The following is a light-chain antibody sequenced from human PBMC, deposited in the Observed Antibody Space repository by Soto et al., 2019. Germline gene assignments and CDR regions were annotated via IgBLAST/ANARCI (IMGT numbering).Light chain of an antibody. V-gene: IGKV1-5*03. CDR3: QHYNNLWT. J-gene: IGKJ1*01. CDR1: QSVGTW. Sequence: DIQMTQSPPALAASVGDRVTSTCRASQSVGTWLAWYQQKPGKAPKLLIFKASLLESGVPLRFSGSGSGTEFTLTISSLQPDDFATYYCQHYNNLWTFGQGTTVDIK. CDR2: KAS.